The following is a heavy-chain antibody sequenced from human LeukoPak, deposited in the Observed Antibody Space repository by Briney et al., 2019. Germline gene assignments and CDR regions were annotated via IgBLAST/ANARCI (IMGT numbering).Heavy chain of an antibody. CDR2: ISYDGSNK. CDR1: GFTFSSYA. V-gene: IGHV3-30*04. Sequence: GGSLRLSCAASGFTFSSYAMHWVRQAPGKGLEWVAVISYDGSNKYYADSVKGQFTISRDNSKNTLYLQMNSLRAEDTAVYYCVSSPLPQYGMDVWGQGTTVTVSS. CDR3: VSSPLPQYGMDV. D-gene: IGHD6-13*01. J-gene: IGHJ6*02.